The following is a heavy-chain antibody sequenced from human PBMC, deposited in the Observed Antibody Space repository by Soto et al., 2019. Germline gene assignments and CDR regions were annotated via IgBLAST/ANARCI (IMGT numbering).Heavy chain of an antibody. Sequence: PSETLSLTCTVSGGSISSSSYYWGWIRQPPGKGLEWIGSIYYSGSTYYNPSLKSRVTISVDTSKNQFSLKLSSVTAADTAVYYCASPLLRWFGELPPGGMDVWGQGTTVTVSS. J-gene: IGHJ6*02. CDR2: IYYSGST. CDR3: ASPLLRWFGELPPGGMDV. CDR1: GGSISSSSYY. V-gene: IGHV4-39*01. D-gene: IGHD3-10*01.